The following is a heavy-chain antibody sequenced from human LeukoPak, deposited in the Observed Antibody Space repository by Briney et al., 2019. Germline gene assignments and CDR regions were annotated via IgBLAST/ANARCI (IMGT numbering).Heavy chain of an antibody. CDR3: ARDQTGTLRPDYYGMDV. J-gene: IGHJ6*02. V-gene: IGHV3-7*01. Sequence: PGGSLRLSCAASGFTFGSYGMSWVRQAPGKGLEWVANIKQDGSEKYYVDSVKGRFTISRDNAKNSLYLQMNSLRAEDTAVYYCARDQTGTLRPDYYGMDVWGQGTTVTVSS. CDR2: IKQDGSEK. CDR1: GFTFGSYG. D-gene: IGHD1-1*01.